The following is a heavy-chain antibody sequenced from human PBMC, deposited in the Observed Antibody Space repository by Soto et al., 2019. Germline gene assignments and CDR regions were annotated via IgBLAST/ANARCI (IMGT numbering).Heavy chain of an antibody. CDR3: ARDGAAATTGISGY. CDR2: INVYNGNT. CDR1: GYTFTSYA. J-gene: IGHJ4*02. D-gene: IGHD4-4*01. V-gene: IGHV1-18*01. Sequence: XSVKVSCTASGYTFTSYAGRLVRQAPGQGLECMGWINVYNGNTKYLQKFQGRVTMTTDTSTSTVYMELRSLTSDDTAVYYCARDGAAATTGISGYWGQGTLVTSPQ.